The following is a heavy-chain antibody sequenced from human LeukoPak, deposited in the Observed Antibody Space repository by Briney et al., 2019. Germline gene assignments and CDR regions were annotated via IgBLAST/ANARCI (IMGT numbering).Heavy chain of an antibody. J-gene: IGHJ4*02. Sequence: GGSLRLSCATSGLTFRATWMHWVRQAPGKGLMWVSRMNGEGTTIDYADSVKGRFTVSRDYAKNTLFLQMNNLRTEDTALYFCATARNFRFEYWGQGSLVIVSA. CDR2: MNGEGTTI. CDR1: GLTFRATW. CDR3: ATARNFRFEY. V-gene: IGHV3-74*01. D-gene: IGHD1-7*01.